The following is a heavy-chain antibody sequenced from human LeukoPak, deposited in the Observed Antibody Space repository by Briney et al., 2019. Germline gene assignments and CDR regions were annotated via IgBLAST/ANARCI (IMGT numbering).Heavy chain of an antibody. J-gene: IGHJ6*02. CDR3: ARDSSYDFWSGYPMDV. Sequence: GGSLRLSCAASGFTFSSYSMNWVRQAPGKGLEWVSSISSSSSYIYYAGSVKGRFTISRDNAKNSLYLQMNSLRAEDTAVCYCARDSSYDFWSGYPMDVWGQGTTVTVSS. CDR2: ISSSSSYI. D-gene: IGHD3-3*01. CDR1: GFTFSSYS. V-gene: IGHV3-21*01.